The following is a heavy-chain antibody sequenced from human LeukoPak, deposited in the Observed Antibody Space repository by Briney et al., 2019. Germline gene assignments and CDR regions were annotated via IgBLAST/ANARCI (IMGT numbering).Heavy chain of an antibody. J-gene: IGHJ6*02. Sequence: SVKVSCKASGGTFSSYAISWVRQAPGQGLEWMGGIIPIFGTANYAQKFQGRVTITADESTSTAYMELSSLRSEDTAVYYCARVARPLYYYDSSGSLSYGMDVWGQGTTVTVSS. V-gene: IGHV1-69*13. CDR1: GGTFSSYA. CDR3: ARVARPLYYYDSSGSLSYGMDV. D-gene: IGHD3-22*01. CDR2: IIPIFGTA.